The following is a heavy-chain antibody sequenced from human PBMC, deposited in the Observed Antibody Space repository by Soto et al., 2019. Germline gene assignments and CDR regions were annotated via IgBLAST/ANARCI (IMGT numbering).Heavy chain of an antibody. D-gene: IGHD2-2*01. J-gene: IGHJ4*02. Sequence: ASVKVSCKASGYTFTCYYMHWVRQAPGQGLEWMGWINPNSGGTNYAQKFQGRVTMTRDTSISTAYMELSRLRSDDTAVYYCARVDCSSTSCPPGYWGQGTLVTVSS. CDR1: GYTFTCYY. V-gene: IGHV1-2*02. CDR2: INPNSGGT. CDR3: ARVDCSSTSCPPGY.